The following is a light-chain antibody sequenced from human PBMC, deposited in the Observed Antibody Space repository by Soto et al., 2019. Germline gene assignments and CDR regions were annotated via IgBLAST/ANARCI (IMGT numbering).Light chain of an antibody. CDR3: QQNGSSPNT. J-gene: IGKJ2*01. V-gene: IGKV3-20*01. CDR1: QSVSSSK. Sequence: EIVLTQSPGTLSLSPGERATLSCRASQSVSSSKLAWYQRKPGHAPRLLIDGASRRATGIPDRFSGSGAGTYFPLTISRLAHEDVAFYFWQQNGSSPNTFGQGTKLEIK. CDR2: GAS.